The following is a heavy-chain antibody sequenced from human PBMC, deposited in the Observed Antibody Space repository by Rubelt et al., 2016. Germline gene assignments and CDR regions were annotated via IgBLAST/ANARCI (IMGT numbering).Heavy chain of an antibody. CDR2: IHPSGRST. V-gene: IGHV1-46*01. J-gene: IGHJ4*02. CDR1: GYTFTSYY. D-gene: IGHD3-22*01. CDR3: ARVYDSSDTYYFDY. Sequence: QVQLVQSGAEVKKPGASVKVSSKASGYTFTSYYMHWVRQAPGHGLEWMGIIHPSGRSTSYGQKVQGRVTMIRDTSTSTVYMERSSLGCEDTAVYDCARVYDSSDTYYFDYWGQGTLVTVSS.